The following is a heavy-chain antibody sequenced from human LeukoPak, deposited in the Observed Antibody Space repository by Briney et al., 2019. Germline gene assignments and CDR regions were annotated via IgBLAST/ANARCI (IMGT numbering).Heavy chain of an antibody. J-gene: IGHJ6*03. Sequence: GGSLRLSCAASGFTFSSYSMNWVRQAPGKGLEWVSSISSSSSYIYYADSVKGRFTISRDNAKDSLYLQMNSLRAEDTAVYYCARASPHCSGGSCYPTYYYYMDVWGKGTAVTVSS. D-gene: IGHD2-15*01. CDR2: ISSSSSYI. CDR3: ARASPHCSGGSCYPTYYYYMDV. V-gene: IGHV3-21*01. CDR1: GFTFSSYS.